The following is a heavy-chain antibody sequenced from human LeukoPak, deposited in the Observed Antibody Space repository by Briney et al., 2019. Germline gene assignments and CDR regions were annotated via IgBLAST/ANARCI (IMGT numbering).Heavy chain of an antibody. CDR1: GFTFSSYA. Sequence: GGSLRLSCAASGFTFSSYAMSWVRQAPGKGLEWVSAISGSGGSTYYADSVKGRFTISRDNSKNTLYLQMNGLRAEDTAVYYCAKGILRYFDRSGFDYWGQGTLVTVSS. J-gene: IGHJ4*02. CDR2: ISGSGGST. D-gene: IGHD3-9*01. V-gene: IGHV3-23*01. CDR3: AKGILRYFDRSGFDY.